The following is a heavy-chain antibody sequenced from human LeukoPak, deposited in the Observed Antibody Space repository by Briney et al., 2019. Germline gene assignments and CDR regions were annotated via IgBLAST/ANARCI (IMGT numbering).Heavy chain of an antibody. Sequence: SETLSLTCAVYVGSFSGYCWSWIRQPPGKGLEWIGEINHSGSTNYNSSLKSRVTISVDTSKNQFSLKLSSVTAADTAVYYCARGYYGSGSHCCHMDVWGKGTTITVS. CDR3: ARGYYGSGSHCCHMDV. V-gene: IGHV4-34*01. J-gene: IGHJ6*03. CDR1: VGSFSGYC. CDR2: INHSGST. D-gene: IGHD3-10*01.